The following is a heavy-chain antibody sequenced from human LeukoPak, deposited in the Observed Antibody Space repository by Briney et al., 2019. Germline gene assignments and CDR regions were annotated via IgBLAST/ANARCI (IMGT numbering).Heavy chain of an antibody. Sequence: GGSLRLSCAASGFTLSSYWMHWVRQAPGKGLVWVSRINSDGSSTIYADSVKGRFTISRDNAKNTLHLQMNSLRVEDTAVYYCARELGAPDYWGQGTLVTVSS. CDR2: INSDGSST. CDR1: GFTLSSYW. V-gene: IGHV3-74*01. CDR3: ARELGAPDY. J-gene: IGHJ4*02. D-gene: IGHD3-16*01.